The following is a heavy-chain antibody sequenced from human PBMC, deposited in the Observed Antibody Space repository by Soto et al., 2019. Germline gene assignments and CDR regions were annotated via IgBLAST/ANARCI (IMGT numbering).Heavy chain of an antibody. D-gene: IGHD6-19*01. V-gene: IGHV1-69*01. CDR2: IIPIFGTA. Sequence: VKVSCKASGGTFSSYAISWVRQAPGQGLEWIGGIIPIFGTANYAQKFQGRVTITADESTSTAYMELSSLRSEDTAVYYCARAMGYSSGWYRGYFDYWGQGTLVTVSS. CDR3: ARAMGYSSGWYRGYFDY. CDR1: GGTFSSYA. J-gene: IGHJ4*02.